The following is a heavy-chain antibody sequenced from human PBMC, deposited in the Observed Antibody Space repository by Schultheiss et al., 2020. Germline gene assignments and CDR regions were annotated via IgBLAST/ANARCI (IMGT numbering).Heavy chain of an antibody. V-gene: IGHV3-74*01. CDR3: SKISPPDC. CDR2: INGDGTTT. J-gene: IGHJ4*02. Sequence: GGSLRLSCAASGFTFSSSWMHWVRQVPGKGLVWVSHINGDGTTTNYADSVKGRFTISRDNAQNTLYLQMNSLRAEDTAVYYCSKISPPDCWGQGTLVTVSS. CDR1: GFTFSSSW.